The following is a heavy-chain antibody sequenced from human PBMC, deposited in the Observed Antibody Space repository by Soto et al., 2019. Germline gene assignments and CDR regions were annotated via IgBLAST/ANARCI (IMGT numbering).Heavy chain of an antibody. V-gene: IGHV3-48*01. J-gene: IGHJ4*02. CDR3: ARTTVTYDY. CDR1: GFTFSTYS. Sequence: EVQLVESGGGLVQPGGSLRLSCAASGFTFSTYSMNWVRQAPGQGLEWVSYISSSSSTIYYADSVKGRFTISRDNAKNSLYLQMNSLRAEDTAVYYWARTTVTYDYWGQGTLVTVSS. CDR2: ISSSSSTI. D-gene: IGHD4-4*01.